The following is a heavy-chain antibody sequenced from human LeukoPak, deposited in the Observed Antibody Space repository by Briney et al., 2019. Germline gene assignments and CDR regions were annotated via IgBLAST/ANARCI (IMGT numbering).Heavy chain of an antibody. J-gene: IGHJ4*02. CDR1: GFAFDDYA. CDR2: ISGDGGST. D-gene: IGHD6-13*01. CDR3: AKDIIPHYIAAAGGDY. V-gene: IGHV3-43*02. Sequence: PGGSLRLSCAASGFAFDDYAMHWVRQAPGKGLEWVSVISGDGGSTYYADSVKGRFTISRDNSKNSLYLQMNGLRTEDTALYYCAKDIIPHYIAAAGGDYWGQGTLVTVSS.